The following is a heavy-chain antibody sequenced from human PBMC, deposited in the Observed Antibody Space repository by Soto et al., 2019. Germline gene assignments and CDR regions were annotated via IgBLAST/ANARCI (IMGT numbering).Heavy chain of an antibody. Sequence: AETLSLTCTVSGGSISSYYWSWIRQPPGKGLEWIGYIYYSGSTNYNPSLKSRVTISVDTSKNQFSLKLSSVTAADTAVYYCARGVVVATYYYYMDVWGKGTTVTVSS. D-gene: IGHD2-15*01. CDR3: ARGVVVATYYYYMDV. CDR1: GGSISSYY. J-gene: IGHJ6*03. CDR2: IYYSGST. V-gene: IGHV4-59*01.